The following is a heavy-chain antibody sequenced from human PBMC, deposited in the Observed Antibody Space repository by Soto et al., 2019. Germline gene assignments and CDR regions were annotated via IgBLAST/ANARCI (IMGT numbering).Heavy chain of an antibody. V-gene: IGHV1-69*13. CDR3: ARADTTYYYDSSGYGYAFDI. J-gene: IGHJ3*02. Sequence: SVKVSCKASGRTFSSYAISWVRQAPLHRLASVGGIIPIFGTANYAQKFQGRVTITADESTSTAYMELSSLRSEDTAVYYCARADTTYYYDSSGYGYAFDIWGQGKMVTVSS. D-gene: IGHD3-22*01. CDR1: GRTFSSYA. CDR2: IIPIFGTA.